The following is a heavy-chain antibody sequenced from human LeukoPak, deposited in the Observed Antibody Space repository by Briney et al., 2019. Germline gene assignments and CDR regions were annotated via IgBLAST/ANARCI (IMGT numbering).Heavy chain of an antibody. D-gene: IGHD1-26*01. CDR1: GFTFSSYG. V-gene: IGHV3-30*03. J-gene: IGHJ4*02. Sequence: GGSLRLSCAASGFTFSSYGMHWVRQAPGKGLEWVAVISYDGSNKYYADSVKGRFTISRDNAKNSLYLQMNSLRAEDTAVYYCARKYSGSYFGPLDYWGQGTLVTVSS. CDR2: ISYDGSNK. CDR3: ARKYSGSYFGPLDY.